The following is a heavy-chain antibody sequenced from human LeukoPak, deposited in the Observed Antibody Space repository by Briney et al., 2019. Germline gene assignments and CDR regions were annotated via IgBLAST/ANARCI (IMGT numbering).Heavy chain of an antibody. Sequence: ASVKVSCKASGYTFTSYYMHWVRQAPGQGLEWMGWINPNSGGTNYAQKFQGRVTMTRDTSISTAYMELSRLRSDDTAVYYCARTIAAAGTDWFDPWGQGTLVTVSS. CDR2: INPNSGGT. CDR3: ARTIAAAGTDWFDP. V-gene: IGHV1-2*02. D-gene: IGHD6-13*01. CDR1: GYTFTSYY. J-gene: IGHJ5*02.